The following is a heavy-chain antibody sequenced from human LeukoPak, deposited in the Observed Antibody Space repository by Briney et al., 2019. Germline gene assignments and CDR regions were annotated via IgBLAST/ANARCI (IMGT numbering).Heavy chain of an antibody. D-gene: IGHD3-3*01. V-gene: IGHV4-34*01. J-gene: IGHJ6*03. Sequence: SETLSLSCAVYGGSFSGYYWSWIRQPPGKGLEWIGEINHSGSTNYNPSLKSRVTISVDTSKNQFSLKLSSVTAADTAVYYCARAPYDFWGGYYYYYYMDVWGKGTTVTVSS. CDR1: GGSFSGYY. CDR3: ARAPYDFWGGYYYYYYMDV. CDR2: INHSGST.